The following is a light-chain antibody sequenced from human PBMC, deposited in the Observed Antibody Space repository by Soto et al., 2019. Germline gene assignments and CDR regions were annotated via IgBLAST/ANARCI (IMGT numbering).Light chain of an antibody. Sequence: QYALTQPRSVSGSPGQSVTISCTGTSSDVGGYNYVSWYQHHPGKAPKLMIYDVSKRPSGVPDRFSGSKSGNTASLSISGLQAEDEADYYCCSYAGSYTWVFGGGTKLTVL. V-gene: IGLV2-11*01. CDR1: SSDVGGYNY. J-gene: IGLJ3*02. CDR3: CSYAGSYTWV. CDR2: DVS.